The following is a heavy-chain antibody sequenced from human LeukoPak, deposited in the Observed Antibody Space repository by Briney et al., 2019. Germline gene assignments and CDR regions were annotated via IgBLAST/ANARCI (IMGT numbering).Heavy chain of an antibody. D-gene: IGHD2-15*01. J-gene: IGHJ4*02. CDR2: INPNGGGT. CDR3: ARDRGYCSGNTCLLYDY. CDR1: GYTFTGYY. Sequence: ASVKVSCKASGYTFTGYYVHWVRQPPAQGLEWMGCINPNGGGTNYAQKFQGRVTMTRDTSISTAYMELSRLISDETAVYYCARDRGYCSGNTCLLYDYWGEGSLVTVSS. V-gene: IGHV1-2*02.